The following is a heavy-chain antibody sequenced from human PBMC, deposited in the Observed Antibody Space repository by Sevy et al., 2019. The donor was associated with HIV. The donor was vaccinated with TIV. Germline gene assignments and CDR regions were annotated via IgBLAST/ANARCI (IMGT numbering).Heavy chain of an antibody. CDR2: IKSRPDGGTT. CDR1: GFTFSYAW. D-gene: IGHD2-8*01. J-gene: IGHJ6*02. CDR3: STDPIIVLLVTDGMDV. Sequence: GGSLRLSCVASGFTFSYAWMSWVRQAPGKGLECVGRIKSRPDGGTTDYAAPVKGRFTISRDDSKNTLYLQMNSLKTEDTGVYYCSTDPIIVLLVTDGMDVWGQGTTVTVSS. V-gene: IGHV3-15*01.